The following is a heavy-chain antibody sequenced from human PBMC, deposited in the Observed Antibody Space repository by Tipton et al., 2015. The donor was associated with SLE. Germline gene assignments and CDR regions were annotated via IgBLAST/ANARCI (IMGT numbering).Heavy chain of an antibody. CDR1: GGSFSGYY. CDR3: ARGSISMVRGVKAEAFDI. V-gene: IGHV4-34*01. CDR2: IYYSGST. J-gene: IGHJ3*02. Sequence: TLSLTCAVYGGSFSGYYWGWIRQPPGKGLEWIGSIYYSGSTYYNPSLKSRVTISVDTSKNQLSLKLNSVTAADTAVYYCARGSISMVRGVKAEAFDIWGQGTMVTVSS. D-gene: IGHD3-10*01.